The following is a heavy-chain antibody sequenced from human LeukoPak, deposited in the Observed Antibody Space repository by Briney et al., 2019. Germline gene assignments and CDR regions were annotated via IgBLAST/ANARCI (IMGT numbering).Heavy chain of an antibody. J-gene: IGHJ4*02. V-gene: IGHV4-31*03. CDR3: ARGLQYNWSYVGY. CDR2: IYYSGST. D-gene: IGHD1-20*01. CDR1: GGSISSGGYY. Sequence: SETLSLTCTVSGGSISSGGYYWSWIRQHPGKGLEWIGYIYYSGSTYYNPSLKSRVTISVDTSKNQFSLKLRSVTAADTAVYYCARGLQYNWSYVGYWGQGTLVTVSS.